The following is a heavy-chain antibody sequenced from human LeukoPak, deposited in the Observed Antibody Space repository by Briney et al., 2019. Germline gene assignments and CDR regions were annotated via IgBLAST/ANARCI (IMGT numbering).Heavy chain of an antibody. CDR2: INHSGST. D-gene: IGHD3-22*01. J-gene: IGHJ4*02. CDR3: ARGRYYYDSSGYHHPYYFDY. CDR1: GGSFSGYY. Sequence: SETLSLTCAVYGGSFSGYYCSWIRQPPGKGLEWIGEINHSGSTNYNPSLKSRVTISVDTSKNQFSLKLSSVTAADTAVYYCARGRYYYDSSGYHHPYYFDYWGQGTLVTVSS. V-gene: IGHV4-34*01.